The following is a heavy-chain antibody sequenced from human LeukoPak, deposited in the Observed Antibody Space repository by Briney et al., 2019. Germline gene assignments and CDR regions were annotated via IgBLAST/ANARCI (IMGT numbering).Heavy chain of an antibody. D-gene: IGHD6-13*01. CDR2: INHSGST. Sequence: SETLPLTCAVYGGSFSGYYWSWIRQPPGTGLEWIGEINHSGSTNYNPSLKSRVTISVDTSKNQFSLMLSSVTAADTAVYYCARGPTPPVIAAAGPDPLASFDYWGQGTLVTVSS. CDR3: ARGPTPPVIAAAGPDPLASFDY. J-gene: IGHJ4*02. V-gene: IGHV4-34*01. CDR1: GGSFSGYY.